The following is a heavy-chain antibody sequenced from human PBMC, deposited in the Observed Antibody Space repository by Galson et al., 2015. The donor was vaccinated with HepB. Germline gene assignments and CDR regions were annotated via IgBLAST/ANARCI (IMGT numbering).Heavy chain of an antibody. V-gene: IGHV3-30-3*01. CDR2: ISYDGSNK. D-gene: IGHD6-13*01. J-gene: IGHJ6*02. Sequence: SLRLSCAASGFTFSSYAMHWVRQAPGKGLEWVAVISYDGSNKYYADSVKGRFTISRDNSKNTLYLQMNSLRAEDTAVYYCARDLGGYSSSWYVSGMDVWGQGTTVTVSS. CDR1: GFTFSSYA. CDR3: ARDLGGYSSSWYVSGMDV.